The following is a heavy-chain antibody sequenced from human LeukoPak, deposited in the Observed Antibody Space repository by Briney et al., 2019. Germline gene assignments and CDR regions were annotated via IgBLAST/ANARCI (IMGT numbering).Heavy chain of an antibody. CDR1: GYTFTGSF. V-gene: IGHV1-2*02. Sequence: GASVKVSCKTSGYTFTGSFMHWVRQAPGQGPEWMGWVNPNSGATNYAQKFQGRVTMTRDTSISTAYMELSSLTSDDTAVYYCARGKYHGDWGQGTLVIVSS. CDR2: VNPNSGAT. J-gene: IGHJ4*02. CDR3: ARGKYHGD. D-gene: IGHD2-2*01.